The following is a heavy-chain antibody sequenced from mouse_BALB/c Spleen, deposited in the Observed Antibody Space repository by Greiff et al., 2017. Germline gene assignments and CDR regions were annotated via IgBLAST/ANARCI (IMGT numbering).Heavy chain of an antibody. CDR3: AIIYYGNYEDAMDY. D-gene: IGHD2-1*01. CDR1: GFNIKDTY. J-gene: IGHJ4*01. Sequence: VQLQQSGAELVKPGASVKLSCTASGFNIKDTYMHWVKQRPEQGLEWIGRIDPANGNTKYDPKFQGKATITADTSSNTAYLQLSSLTSEDTAVYYCAIIYYGNYEDAMDYWGQGTSVTVSS. CDR2: IDPANGNT. V-gene: IGHV14-3*02.